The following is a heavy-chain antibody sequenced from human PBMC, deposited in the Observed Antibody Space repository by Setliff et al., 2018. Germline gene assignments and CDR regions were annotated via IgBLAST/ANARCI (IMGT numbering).Heavy chain of an antibody. Sequence: GGSLRLSCAASGFTFSSYWMYWVRQAPGKGLVWVSRINRDGSYTVYADSVEGRFTISRDNAENTLYLQMTSLRAEDTAVYYCARTDGTNLGYFDNWGQGTLVTVSS. CDR3: ARTDGTNLGYFDN. CDR1: GFTFSSYW. V-gene: IGHV3-74*01. CDR2: INRDGSYT. D-gene: IGHD2-8*01. J-gene: IGHJ4*02.